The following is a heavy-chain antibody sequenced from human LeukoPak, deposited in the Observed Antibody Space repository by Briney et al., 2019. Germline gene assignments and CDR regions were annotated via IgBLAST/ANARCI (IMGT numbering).Heavy chain of an antibody. J-gene: IGHJ6*03. D-gene: IGHD6-6*01. V-gene: IGHV3-7*01. CDR1: GFTFISYW. Sequence: GGSLRHSCAASGFTFISYWMSWVRQAPGKGLEWVANIKQDGSEKYYVDSVKGRFTISRDNAKNSLYLQMNSLRAEDTAVYYCARADSSIAARLSRSSIFNYYYYIDVWGKGTTVTVSS. CDR2: IKQDGSEK. CDR3: ARADSSIAARLSRSSIFNYYYYIDV.